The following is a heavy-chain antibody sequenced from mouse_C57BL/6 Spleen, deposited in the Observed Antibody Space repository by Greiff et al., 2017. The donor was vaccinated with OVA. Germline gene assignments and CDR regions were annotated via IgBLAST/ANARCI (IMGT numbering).Heavy chain of an antibody. D-gene: IGHD2-5*01. CDR3: ARGGYSNYHWFAY. CDR2: ISDGGSYT. Sequence: EVQVVESGGGLVKPGGSLKLSCAASGFTFSSYAMSWVRQTPEKRLEWVATISDGGSYTYYPDNVKGRFTISRDNAKNNLYLQMSQLKSEDTAMYYCARGGYSNYHWFAYWGQGTLVTVSA. CDR1: GFTFSSYA. V-gene: IGHV5-4*01. J-gene: IGHJ3*01.